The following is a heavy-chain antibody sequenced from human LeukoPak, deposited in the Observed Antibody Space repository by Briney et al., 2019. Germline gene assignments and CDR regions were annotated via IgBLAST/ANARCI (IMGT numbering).Heavy chain of an antibody. V-gene: IGHV4-39*01. Sequence: SETLSLTCTVSGGSISSTIYYWGWIRQPPGKGLEWIGTSYYGGNSYYNPSLKSRVTISVDGSKNQFSLTLTSVTAADTAVYYCATTSGYRNYYYYYIDVWGKGTTVTVS. CDR2: SYYGGNS. J-gene: IGHJ6*03. D-gene: IGHD3-22*01. CDR3: ATTSGYRNYYYYYIDV. CDR1: GGSISSTIYY.